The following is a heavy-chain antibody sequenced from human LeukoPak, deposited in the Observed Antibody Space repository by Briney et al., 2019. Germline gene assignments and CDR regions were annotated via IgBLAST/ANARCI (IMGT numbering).Heavy chain of an antibody. V-gene: IGHV3-48*01. J-gene: IGHJ4*02. CDR3: ARNMDTAIGDY. CDR2: ISSSSSTI. Sequence: GGSLRLSCAASGFTFSSYSMNWVRQAPGKGLEWVSYISSSSSTIYYADSVKGRFTISRDNAKNSLYLQMNSLRAEDTAVYYCARNMDTAIGDYWGQGALVTVSS. D-gene: IGHD5-18*01. CDR1: GFTFSSYS.